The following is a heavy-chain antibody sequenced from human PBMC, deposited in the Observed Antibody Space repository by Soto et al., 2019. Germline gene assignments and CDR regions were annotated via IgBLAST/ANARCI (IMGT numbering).Heavy chain of an antibody. CDR2: ISSSGSNT. J-gene: IGHJ6*03. Sequence: QVHLVESGGGLVKPGGSLRLSCVASGVTFSDYYMTWIRQAPGKGLEWVSFISSSGSNTYYADSVKGRFTISRDNAKNSLYLQMHGLRAEDTAVYYCARDPRYCSGGNCYSDYFYYMDVWGKGTTVTVSS. CDR1: GVTFSDYY. V-gene: IGHV3-11*01. D-gene: IGHD2-15*01. CDR3: ARDPRYCSGGNCYSDYFYYMDV.